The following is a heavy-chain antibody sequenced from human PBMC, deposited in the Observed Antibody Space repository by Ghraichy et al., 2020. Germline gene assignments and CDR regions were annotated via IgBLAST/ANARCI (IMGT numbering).Heavy chain of an antibody. V-gene: IGHV3-48*02. CDR1: GFTFSSYN. J-gene: IGHJ6*02. CDR2: ITSSSRGI. D-gene: IGHD2-21*01. CDR3: ARASRVVRFYYYGGLDV. Sequence: GGSLRLSCVASGFTFSSYNLNWVRQSPGKGLEWISYITSSSRGIFYADSVKGRFTISRDNAKNSVSLQMTSLRDEDTAVYYCARASRVVRFYYYGGLDVWGQGTTVTVSS.